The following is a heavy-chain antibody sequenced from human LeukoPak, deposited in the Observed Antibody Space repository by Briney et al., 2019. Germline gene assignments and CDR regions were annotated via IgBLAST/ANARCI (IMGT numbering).Heavy chain of an antibody. V-gene: IGHV1-69*04. D-gene: IGHD2-2*01. CDR3: ARDLWDIVVVPAAEI. J-gene: IGHJ3*02. CDR2: IIPILGIA. CDR1: GGTFSSYT. Sequence: SVKVSCKASGGTFSSYTISWVRQAPGQGLELMGRIIPILGIANYAQKFQGRVTITADKSTSTAYMELSSLRSEDTAVYYCARDLWDIVVVPAAEIWGQGTMVTVSS.